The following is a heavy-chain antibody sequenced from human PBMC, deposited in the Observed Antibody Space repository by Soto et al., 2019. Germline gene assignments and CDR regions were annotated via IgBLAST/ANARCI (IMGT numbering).Heavy chain of an antibody. CDR1: GYTFTSYD. D-gene: IGHD1-20*01. CDR2: MNPNSGNT. CDR3: ERELNWKGVDY. J-gene: IGHJ4*02. Sequence: ASVKVSCKASGYTFTSYDINWVRQATGQGLEWMGWMNPNSGNTGYAQKFQGRVTMTRNTSISTANMELSSLRSEDTAVYYCERELNWKGVDYWGQGTLVTVSS. V-gene: IGHV1-8*01.